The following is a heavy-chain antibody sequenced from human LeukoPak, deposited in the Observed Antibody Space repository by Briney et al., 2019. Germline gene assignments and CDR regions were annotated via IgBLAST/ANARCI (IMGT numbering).Heavy chain of an antibody. Sequence: SGTLSLTCTVSGGSISSYYWSWIRQPPGKGLEWIGYIYYSGSTNYNPSLKSRVTISVDTSKNQFSLKLSSVTAADTAVYYCARAYFGYSYGTWGQGTLVTVSS. CDR3: ARAYFGYSYGT. CDR1: GGSISSYY. CDR2: IYYSGST. V-gene: IGHV4-59*08. J-gene: IGHJ4*02. D-gene: IGHD5-18*01.